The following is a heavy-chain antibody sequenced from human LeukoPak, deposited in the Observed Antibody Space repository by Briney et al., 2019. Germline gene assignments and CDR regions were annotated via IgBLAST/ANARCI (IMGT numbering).Heavy chain of an antibody. CDR3: ATVGFSSFDY. CDR2: FDPEDGET. D-gene: IGHD2/OR15-2a*01. V-gene: IGHV1-24*01. Sequence: ASVKVSXKVSGYTLTELSMHWVRQAPGKGHEWMGGFDPEDGETIYTQKFQGRVTMTEDTSTDTAYMELSSLRSEDTAVYYCATVGFSSFDYWGQGTLVTVSS. J-gene: IGHJ4*02. CDR1: GYTLTELS.